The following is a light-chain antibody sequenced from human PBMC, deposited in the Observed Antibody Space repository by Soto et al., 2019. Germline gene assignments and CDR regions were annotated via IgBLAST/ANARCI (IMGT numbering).Light chain of an antibody. J-gene: IGKJ5*01. V-gene: IGKV3-15*01. Sequence: EIVITQPPKTLSVSPGERATLSCRSSQSVSSNLAWYQQKPGQAPRLLIYGASTRATGIPARFSGSGSGTEFTLTISSLQSEDFAVYYCQQYNNGPPITFGQGTRLEIK. CDR3: QQYNNGPPIT. CDR1: QSVSSN. CDR2: GAS.